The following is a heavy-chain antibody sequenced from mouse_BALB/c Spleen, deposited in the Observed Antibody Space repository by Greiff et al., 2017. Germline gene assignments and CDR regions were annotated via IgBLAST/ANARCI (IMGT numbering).Heavy chain of an antibody. CDR2: ISSGGST. V-gene: IGHV5-6-5*01. Sequence: EVKVVESGGGLVKPGGSLKLSCAASGFTFSSYAMSWVRQTPEKRLEWVASISSGGSTYYPDSVKGRFTISRDNARNILYLQMSSLRSEDTAMYYCAGWLLRGYAMDYWGQGTSVTVSS. CDR1: GFTFSSYA. CDR3: AGWLLRGYAMDY. D-gene: IGHD2-3*01. J-gene: IGHJ4*01.